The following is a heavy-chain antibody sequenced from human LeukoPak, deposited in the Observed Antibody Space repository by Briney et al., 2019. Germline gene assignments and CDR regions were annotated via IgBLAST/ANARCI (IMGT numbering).Heavy chain of an antibody. Sequence: SVKVSCMASGGTFSSYAISWVRQAPGQGLEWMGGIIPIFGTANYAQKLQGRVTITADESTSTAYMELSGMRSEDTAVYYCARDGPPDILTGYSIGNWFDPWGQGTLVTVSS. V-gene: IGHV1-69*13. CDR2: IIPIFGTA. J-gene: IGHJ5*02. CDR3: ARDGPPDILTGYSIGNWFDP. D-gene: IGHD3-9*01. CDR1: GGTFSSYA.